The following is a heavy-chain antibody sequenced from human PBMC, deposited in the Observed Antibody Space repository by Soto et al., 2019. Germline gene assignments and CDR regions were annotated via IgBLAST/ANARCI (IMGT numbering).Heavy chain of an antibody. CDR1: GGTFSSYT. J-gene: IGHJ4*02. CDR2: IIPILGIA. CDR3: AREADGYFDY. Sequence: QVQLVHSGAEVKKPGSSVNVSCKASGGTFSSYTISWVRQAPGQGLEWMGRIIPILGIANYAQKFQGRVTITADKSTSTAYMELSSLTSEDTAVYYCAREADGYFDYWGQGTLVTVSS. V-gene: IGHV1-69*04.